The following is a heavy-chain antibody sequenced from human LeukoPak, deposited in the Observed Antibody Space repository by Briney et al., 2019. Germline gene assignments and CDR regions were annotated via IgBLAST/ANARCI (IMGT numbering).Heavy chain of an antibody. CDR3: TTGHYVWGSSCDY. CDR2: IKSKSDAGTT. CDR1: GFTFSNAW. Sequence: GGSLRLSCAASGFTFSNAWMTWVCQAPGKGLEWVGRIKSKSDAGTTDYAAPVKGRFTISRDDSKNTLYLQMNSLKIEDTAVYYCTTGHYVWGSSCDYWGQGTLVTVSS. V-gene: IGHV3-15*01. D-gene: IGHD3-16*01. J-gene: IGHJ4*02.